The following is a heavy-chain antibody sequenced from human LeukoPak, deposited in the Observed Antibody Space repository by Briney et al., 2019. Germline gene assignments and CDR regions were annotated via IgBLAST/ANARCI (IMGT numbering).Heavy chain of an antibody. CDR3: ARGPDYYGSGIRYFDY. Sequence: SETLSLTCAVYGGSFSGYYWSWIRQPPGKGLEWIGEINHSGSTNYNPSLKNRVTISVDTSKNQFSLKLSSVTAADTAVYYCARGPDYYGSGIRYFDYWGQGTLVTVSS. CDR2: INHSGST. CDR1: GGSFSGYY. D-gene: IGHD3-10*01. V-gene: IGHV4-34*01. J-gene: IGHJ4*02.